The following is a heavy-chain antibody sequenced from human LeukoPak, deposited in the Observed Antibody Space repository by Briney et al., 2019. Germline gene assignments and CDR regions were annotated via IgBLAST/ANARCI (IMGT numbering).Heavy chain of an antibody. V-gene: IGHV3-23*01. CDR1: GFTFRSYA. CDR2: ISNSAANA. J-gene: IGHJ4*02. CDR3: AKDLHVRSSSTVTTGGVDS. Sequence: GGSLRLSCVASGFTFRSYAVSWVRKTPGKGLEWVSVISNSAANAYYADYVKGRFTISRDNSKNTLYLQMNSLRVEDTAVYYCAKDLHVRSSSTVTTGGVDSWGQGTLVTVSS. D-gene: IGHD4-17*01.